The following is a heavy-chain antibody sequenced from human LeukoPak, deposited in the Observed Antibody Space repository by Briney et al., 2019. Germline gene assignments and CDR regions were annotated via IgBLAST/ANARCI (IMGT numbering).Heavy chain of an antibody. CDR3: ARVENNYYYR. CDR1: GFTFSHYR. Sequence: GGSLRLSCAASGFTFSHYRMSWVRQAPGKGLEWVANIKQDGSEIYYVDSVEGRFTISRDNAKNSLYLRMNSLRAEDTAIYYCARVENNYYYRWGQGTLVTVSS. J-gene: IGHJ1*01. D-gene: IGHD3-22*01. V-gene: IGHV3-7*01. CDR2: IKQDGSEI.